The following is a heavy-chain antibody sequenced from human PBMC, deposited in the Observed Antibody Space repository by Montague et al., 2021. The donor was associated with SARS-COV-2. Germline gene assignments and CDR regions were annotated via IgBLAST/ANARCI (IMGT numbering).Heavy chain of an antibody. CDR2: INHSGST. D-gene: IGHD5-12*01. CDR1: GGSFSGYY. J-gene: IGHJ4*02. Sequence: SEILSLTCAVYGGSFSGYYWSWIRQPPGKGLEWIGEINHSGSTNYNPSLKSRVTISVDTSKNQFSLKLSSVTAADTAVYYCAREVGRGYSGYEGEYWGQGTLVTVSS. V-gene: IGHV4-34*01. CDR3: AREVGRGYSGYEGEY.